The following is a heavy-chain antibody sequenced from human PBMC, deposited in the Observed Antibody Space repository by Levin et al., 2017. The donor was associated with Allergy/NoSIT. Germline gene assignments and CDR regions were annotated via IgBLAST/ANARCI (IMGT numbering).Heavy chain of an antibody. D-gene: IGHD3-22*01. CDR3: AKGYYYDSSGYHPPTFYGAFDI. J-gene: IGHJ3*02. V-gene: IGHV3-23*01. Sequence: GESLKISCAASGFTFSSYAMSWVRQAPGKGLEWVSAISGSGGSTYYADSVKGRFTIARDNSKNTLYLQMNSLRAEDTAVYYCAKGYYYDSSGYHPPTFYGAFDIWGQGTMVTVSS. CDR1: GFTFSSYA. CDR2: ISGSGGST.